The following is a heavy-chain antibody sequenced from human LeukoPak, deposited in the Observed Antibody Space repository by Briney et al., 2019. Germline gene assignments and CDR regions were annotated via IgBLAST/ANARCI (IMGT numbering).Heavy chain of an antibody. J-gene: IGHJ4*02. V-gene: IGHV3-23*01. CDR1: GFTFSSYA. CDR2: ISGSGGST. CDR3: AKVRPPRSSSWYEFDY. Sequence: GGSLRLSCAASGFTFSSYAMSWVRQAPGKGLEWVSAISGSGGSTYYADSVKGRFAISRDNSKNTLYLQMNSLRAEDTAVYYCAKVRPPRSSSWYEFDYWGQGTLVTVSS. D-gene: IGHD6-13*01.